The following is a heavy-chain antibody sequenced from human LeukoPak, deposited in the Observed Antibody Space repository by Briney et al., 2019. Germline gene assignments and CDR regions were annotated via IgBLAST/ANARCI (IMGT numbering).Heavy chain of an antibody. CDR2: IYYSGST. CDR1: GDSISSYY. Sequence: KPSETLSVTCTVSGDSISSYYWSWIRQPPGKGLEWIGYIYYSGSTNYNPSLKSRVTISVDTSKNQFSLKLSSVTAADTAVYYCARDRRAYSSGWYDYWGQGTLVTVSS. CDR3: ARDRRAYSSGWYDY. D-gene: IGHD6-19*01. J-gene: IGHJ4*02. V-gene: IGHV4-59*01.